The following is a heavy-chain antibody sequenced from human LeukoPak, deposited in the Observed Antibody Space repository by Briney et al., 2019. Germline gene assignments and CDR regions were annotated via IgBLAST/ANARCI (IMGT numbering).Heavy chain of an antibody. CDR3: ARDLLMYYSGSGEST. V-gene: IGHV1-2*02. D-gene: IGHD3-10*01. Sequence: ASVKVSCKASGYTFTGYYMHWVRQAPGQGLEWMGWINPHSGGTNYAQKFQGRVTMTRDTSISTAYVELSRLRSDDTAVYYCARDLLMYYSGSGESTWGQGTLVTVSS. CDR1: GYTFTGYY. J-gene: IGHJ5*02. CDR2: INPHSGGT.